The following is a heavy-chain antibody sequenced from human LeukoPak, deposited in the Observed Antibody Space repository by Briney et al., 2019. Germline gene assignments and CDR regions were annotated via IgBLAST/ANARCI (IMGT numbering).Heavy chain of an antibody. Sequence: GGSLRLSCAASGFTVSSNYMSWVRQAPGKGLQWVAGISGSGGNTNYADSVKGRFTISRDNRKNTLYLQMNSLRAEDTAVYFCAKRGVVIRVILVGFHKEAYCFDSWGQGALVTVSS. CDR1: GFTVSSNY. CDR3: AKRGVVIRVILVGFHKEAYCFDS. D-gene: IGHD3-22*01. CDR2: ISGSGGNT. V-gene: IGHV3-23*01. J-gene: IGHJ4*02.